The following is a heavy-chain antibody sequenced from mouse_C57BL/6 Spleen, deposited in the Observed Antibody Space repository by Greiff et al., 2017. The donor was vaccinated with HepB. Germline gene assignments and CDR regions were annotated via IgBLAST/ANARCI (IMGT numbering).Heavy chain of an antibody. CDR1: GYTFTEYT. D-gene: IGHD2-2*01. V-gene: IGHV1-62-2*01. CDR3: ARHEEMGGYDGVYYAMDY. CDR2: FYPGSGSI. J-gene: IGHJ4*01. Sequence: QVQLQQSGAELVKPGASVKLSCKASGYTFTEYTIHWVKQRSGQGLEWIGWFYPGSGSIKYNEKFKDKATLTADKSSSTVYMELSRLTSEDSAVYFCARHEEMGGYDGVYYAMDYWGQGTSVTVSS.